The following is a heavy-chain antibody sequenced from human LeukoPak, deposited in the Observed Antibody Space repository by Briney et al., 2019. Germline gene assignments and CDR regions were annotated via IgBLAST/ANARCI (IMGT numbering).Heavy chain of an antibody. J-gene: IGHJ4*02. V-gene: IGHV4-61*08. CDR2: IYYSGST. CDR3: ARAPMVRGVIPYFDY. Sequence: PSETLSLTCTVSGGSVNSGVYYWSWIRQPPGKGLEYIGYIYYSGSTNYNPSLKSRVTMSVDTSKNQFSLKLSSVTAADTAVYYCARAPMVRGVIPYFDYWGQGTLVTVSS. CDR1: GGSVNSGVYY. D-gene: IGHD3-10*01.